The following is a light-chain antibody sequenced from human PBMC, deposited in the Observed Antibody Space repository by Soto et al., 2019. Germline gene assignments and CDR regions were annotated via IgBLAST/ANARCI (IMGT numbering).Light chain of an antibody. Sequence: EIVMTQSPATLSVSPGERATLSCRASQSVRSNLAWYQQKRGQAPRLLIYGASTRATGIPARFSGSGSGTEFTLTISSLQSEDFAVYYCQQYTDWHLTFG. CDR1: QSVRSN. V-gene: IGKV3-15*01. CDR2: GAS. J-gene: IGKJ4*01. CDR3: QQYTDWHLT.